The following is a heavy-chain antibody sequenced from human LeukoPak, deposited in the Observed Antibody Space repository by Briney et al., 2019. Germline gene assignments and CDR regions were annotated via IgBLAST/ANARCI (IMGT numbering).Heavy chain of an antibody. CDR3: TRDATYYLRYGYFDS. CDR2: INNVASHI. V-gene: IGHV3-21*01. Sequence: PGGSLRLSCAASGFSISGSAMNWVRQAPGRGLEWVSSINNVASHIYYAGSVRGRFTISRDNAKNSVYLQMNSLRPEDTAVYYCTRDATYYLRYGYFDSWGQGTLVTVSS. CDR1: GFSISGSA. J-gene: IGHJ4*02. D-gene: IGHD2/OR15-2a*01.